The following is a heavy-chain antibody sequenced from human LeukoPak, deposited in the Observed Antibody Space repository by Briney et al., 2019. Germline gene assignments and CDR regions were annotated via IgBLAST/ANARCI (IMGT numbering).Heavy chain of an antibody. Sequence: ASVKVSCKASGYTFTGYYMHWVRQAPGQGLEWMGWINPNSGGTNYAQKFQGRVTMTRDTSISTAYMELSRLGSDDTAVYYCARSTMVRGVSWFDPWGQGTLVTVSS. J-gene: IGHJ5*02. CDR3: ARSTMVRGVSWFDP. D-gene: IGHD3-10*01. V-gene: IGHV1-2*02. CDR1: GYTFTGYY. CDR2: INPNSGGT.